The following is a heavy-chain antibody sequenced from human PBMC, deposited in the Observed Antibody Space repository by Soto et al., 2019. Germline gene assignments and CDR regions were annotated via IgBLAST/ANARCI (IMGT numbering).Heavy chain of an antibody. Sequence: QITLQECGPTLVKPTQTLTLSGTFSVFSRTTRVVGVAWIRQPPGKALEWLAVLYWEDAKRYTPSLKSRLTISKDTSKNPVLRTMSSMDPADTSTYHCTHLLFTYGGVIGDDVLDFWGQEPVVTVSS. V-gene: IGHV2-5*02. D-gene: IGHD3-16*02. J-gene: IGHJ3*01. CDR2: LYWEDAK. CDR1: VFSRTTRVVG. CDR3: THLLFTYGGVIGDDVLDF.